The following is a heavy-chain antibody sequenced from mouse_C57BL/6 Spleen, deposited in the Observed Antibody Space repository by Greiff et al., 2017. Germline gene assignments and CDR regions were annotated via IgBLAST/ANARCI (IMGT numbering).Heavy chain of an antibody. J-gene: IGHJ2*01. Sequence: QVHVKQSGAELVRPGASVTLSCKASGYTFTDYEMHWVKQTPVHGLEWIGAIDPETGGTAYNQKFKGKAILTADKSSSTAYMELRSLTSEDSAVYYCTKGDYYGSRAYWGQGTTLTVSS. CDR2: IDPETGGT. D-gene: IGHD1-1*01. V-gene: IGHV1-15*01. CDR1: GYTFTDYE. CDR3: TKGDYYGSRAY.